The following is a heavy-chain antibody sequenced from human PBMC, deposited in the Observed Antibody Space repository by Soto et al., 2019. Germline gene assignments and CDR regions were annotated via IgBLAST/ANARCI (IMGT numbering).Heavy chain of an antibody. D-gene: IGHD3-16*02. CDR1: GGSFSGYY. CDR2: INHSGST. CDR3: ARGAIDYDYVWGSYRYTAYFDY. Sequence: PSETLSLTCAVYGGSFSGYYWSWIRQPPGKGLEWIGEINHSGSTNYYPSLKSRVTISVDTSKNQFSLKLGSVTAADTAVYYCARGAIDYDYVWGSYRYTAYFDYWGQGTLVTVSS. V-gene: IGHV4-34*01. J-gene: IGHJ4*02.